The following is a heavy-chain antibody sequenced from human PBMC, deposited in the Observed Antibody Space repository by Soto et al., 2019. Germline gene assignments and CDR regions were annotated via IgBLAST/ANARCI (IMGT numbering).Heavy chain of an antibody. J-gene: IGHJ4*02. Sequence: SETLSLTCTVSGGPFSSGGYYWSWIRQEPGKGLEWIGYIYQNGDTSYNPSLKSRVTISADTSKTQFSLKLSSVTAADTAVYYCARGDSTVSSVFDYWGQGRLVTVSS. CDR1: GGPFSSGGYY. D-gene: IGHD4-17*01. CDR2: IYQNGDT. CDR3: ARGDSTVSSVFDY. V-gene: IGHV4-31*03.